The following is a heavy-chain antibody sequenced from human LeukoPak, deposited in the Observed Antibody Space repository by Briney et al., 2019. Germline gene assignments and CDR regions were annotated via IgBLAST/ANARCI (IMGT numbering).Heavy chain of an antibody. CDR1: CGPISGYF. Sequence: PWDPLSLTCSLSCGPISGYFGSCMPEPAGKGLECMARIQDRGDSNQNPSLESRVNMARHTPEHLVSQTVPSVTAADTAVYYCGIAPSGCGGSCPSDHWGPGTLVTVSS. D-gene: IGHD2-15*01. V-gene: IGHV4-4*07. CDR3: GIAPSGCGGSCPSDH. CDR2: IQDRGDS. J-gene: IGHJ4*02.